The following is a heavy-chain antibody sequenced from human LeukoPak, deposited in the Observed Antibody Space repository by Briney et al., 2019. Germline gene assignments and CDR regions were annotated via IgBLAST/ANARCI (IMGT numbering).Heavy chain of an antibody. CDR1: GGSISSYY. J-gene: IGHJ5*02. CDR2: IYYSGST. V-gene: IGHV4-59*01. Sequence: SETLSHTCTVSGGSISSYYWSWIRQPPGKGLEWIGYIYYSGSTNYNPSLKSRVTISVDTSKNQFSLKLSSVTAADTAVYYCARGSLSDYYDSSGFPAETWGQGTLVTVSS. D-gene: IGHD3-22*01. CDR3: ARGSLSDYYDSSGFPAET.